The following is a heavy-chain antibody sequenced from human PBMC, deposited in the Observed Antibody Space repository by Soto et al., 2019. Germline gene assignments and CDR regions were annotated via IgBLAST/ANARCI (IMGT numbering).Heavy chain of an antibody. CDR1: GFTFSDYY. CDR2: ISSSSSYT. J-gene: IGHJ4*02. Sequence: GGSLRLSCAASGFTFSDYYMSWIRQAPGKGLECVSYISSSSSYTNYADSVKGRFTISRDNAKSSLYLQMNSLRAEDTALYYCAKDHHYYDSSGLLGYWGQGTLVTVSS. CDR3: AKDHHYYDSSGLLGY. V-gene: IGHV3-11*05. D-gene: IGHD3-22*01.